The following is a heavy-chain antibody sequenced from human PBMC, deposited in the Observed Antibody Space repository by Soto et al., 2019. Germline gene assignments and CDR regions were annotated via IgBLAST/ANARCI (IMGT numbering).Heavy chain of an antibody. V-gene: IGHV4-59*01. CDR2: IYYSGST. CDR3: ARDRLRSLDV. D-gene: IGHD5-12*01. CDR1: GGSISSYY. Sequence: QVQLQESGPGLVKPSETLSLTCTVSGGSISSYYWSWIRQPPGKGLEWIGYIYYSGSTNYSPSLKSRVTISVDTSKNQFSLKLSSVTAADTAVYYCARDRLRSLDVWGQGTTVTVSS. J-gene: IGHJ6*02.